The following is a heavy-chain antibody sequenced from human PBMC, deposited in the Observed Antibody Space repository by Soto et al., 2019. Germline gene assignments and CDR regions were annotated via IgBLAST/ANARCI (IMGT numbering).Heavy chain of an antibody. Sequence: QVHLVQSGAELKKPGASVKVSCKASGYSFNSYGISWVRQGPGQGLEWIGWSSGFNANTNYAQNLQGRVTLIADATTSTAYMELRSLRSDDTAVYYCARYHMLTTSTLDYWGQGTLVTVSS. CDR3: ARYHMLTTSTLDY. J-gene: IGHJ4*02. CDR2: SSGFNANT. CDR1: GYSFNSYG. D-gene: IGHD3-9*01. V-gene: IGHV1-18*01.